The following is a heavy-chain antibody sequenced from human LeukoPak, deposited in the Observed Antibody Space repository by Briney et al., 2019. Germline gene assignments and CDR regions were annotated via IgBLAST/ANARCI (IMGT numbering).Heavy chain of an antibody. CDR2: VSAYNGNT. Sequence: GASVKVSFKASGYPFSSYGISWGRPAPGQGVEWMGWVSAYNGNTNYAQKLQGRVIMTTDTSTSTAYMELRSLRSDDTAVYYCAARGGATGTTQGDAFDIWGQGTMVTVSS. V-gene: IGHV1-18*04. CDR3: AARGGATGTTQGDAFDI. J-gene: IGHJ3*02. CDR1: GYPFSSYG. D-gene: IGHD1-1*01.